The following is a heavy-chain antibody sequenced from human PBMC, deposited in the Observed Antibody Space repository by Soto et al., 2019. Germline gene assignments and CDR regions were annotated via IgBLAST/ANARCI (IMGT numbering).Heavy chain of an antibody. V-gene: IGHV1-69*13. D-gene: IGHD5-18*01. CDR3: AEGYSFSLDY. CDR1: GGTFRSHT. Sequence: ASVKVSCKASGGTFRSHTINWVRQAPGQGLEWMGGIIPVFSSTSYAQRFLDRVTIGADESTGTAYVELRSLTSDDTAVYYCAEGYSFSLDYWGQGTLVTVSS. J-gene: IGHJ4*02. CDR2: IIPVFSST.